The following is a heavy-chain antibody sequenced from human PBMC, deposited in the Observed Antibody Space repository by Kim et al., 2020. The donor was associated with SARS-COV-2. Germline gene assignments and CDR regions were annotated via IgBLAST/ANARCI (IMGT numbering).Heavy chain of an antibody. V-gene: IGHV3-15*01. D-gene: IGHD6-13*01. Sequence: GGSLRLSCAASGFTFRNAWMSWVRQAPGKGLEWVARIKSSTDGGNPDYAAPVNGSFTISRDDTKNMLNLQMNSLKTEDKAVYYGSIEAGDNFSWLTDWG. CDR3: SIEAGDNFSWLTD. J-gene: IGHJ1*01. CDR1: GFTFRNAW. CDR2: IKSSTDGGNP.